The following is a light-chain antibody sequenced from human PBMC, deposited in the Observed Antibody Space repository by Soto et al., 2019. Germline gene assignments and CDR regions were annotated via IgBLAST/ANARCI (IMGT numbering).Light chain of an antibody. CDR2: DVS. V-gene: IGLV2-14*01. CDR1: SSDVGGYSY. Sequence: QSALTQPASVSGSPGQSITISCTGTSSDVGGYSYVSWYQQHPGKAPKLMIFDVSNRPSGVSNRFSGSKSGNTASLTISGLQAEDEADYYCSSYTSSSSTRVFGTGTKLTVL. CDR3: SSYTSSSSTRV. J-gene: IGLJ1*01.